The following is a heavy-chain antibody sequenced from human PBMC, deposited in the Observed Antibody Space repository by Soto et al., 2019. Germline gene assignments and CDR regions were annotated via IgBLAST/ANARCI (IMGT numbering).Heavy chain of an antibody. Sequence: QAGGSLRLSCAASGFTFSSYAMSWVRQAPGKGLEWVSAISGSGGSTYYADSVKGRFTISRDNSKNTLYLQMNSLRAEDTAVYYCAKIGAQHYDILTGYYKWFDYWGQGTLVTVSS. V-gene: IGHV3-23*01. CDR2: ISGSGGST. CDR1: GFTFSSYA. J-gene: IGHJ4*02. D-gene: IGHD3-9*01. CDR3: AKIGAQHYDILTGYYKWFDY.